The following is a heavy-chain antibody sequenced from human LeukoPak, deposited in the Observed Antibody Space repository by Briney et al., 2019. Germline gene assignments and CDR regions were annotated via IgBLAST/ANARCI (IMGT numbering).Heavy chain of an antibody. J-gene: IGHJ5*02. Sequence: PGGSLRLSCAASGFTFSDYYMSWIRQAPGKGLEWVSYISSSGSTIYYADSVKGRFTISRDNAKNSLYLQMNSLRAEDTAVYSCARVVIVCSSTSCYTGWFDPWGQGTLVTVSS. CDR1: GFTFSDYY. V-gene: IGHV3-11*04. CDR3: ARVVIVCSSTSCYTGWFDP. CDR2: ISSSGSTI. D-gene: IGHD2-2*02.